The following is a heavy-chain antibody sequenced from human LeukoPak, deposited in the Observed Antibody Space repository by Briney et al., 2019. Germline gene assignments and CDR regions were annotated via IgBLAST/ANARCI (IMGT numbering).Heavy chain of an antibody. CDR3: AREYSSLSVDY. Sequence: GGSLRLSCAASGFTFSSYAMHWVRQAPGKGLEYVSGISSNGGSTYYANSVKGRFTISRDNSKNTLYLQMGSLRAEDMAVYYCAREYSSLSVDYWGQGTLVTVSS. V-gene: IGHV3-64*01. CDR2: ISSNGGST. D-gene: IGHD6-6*01. J-gene: IGHJ4*02. CDR1: GFTFSSYA.